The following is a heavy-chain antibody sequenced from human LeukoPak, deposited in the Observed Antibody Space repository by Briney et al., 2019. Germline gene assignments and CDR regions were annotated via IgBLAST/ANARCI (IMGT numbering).Heavy chain of an antibody. CDR1: GFIVSSDY. V-gene: IGHV3-53*01. J-gene: IGHJ4*02. D-gene: IGHD7-27*01. CDR3: AKDPNWGSRGIFDY. Sequence: PGGSLRLSCAVSGFIVSSDYMSWVRQAPGKGLEWVSTIYSGGSTYYADSVKGRFTISRDNSKNTLYLQMNSLRAEDTAVYYCAKDPNWGSRGIFDYWGQGTLVTVSS. CDR2: IYSGGST.